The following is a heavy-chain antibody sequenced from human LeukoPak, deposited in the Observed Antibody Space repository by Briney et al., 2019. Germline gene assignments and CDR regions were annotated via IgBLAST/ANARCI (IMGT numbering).Heavy chain of an antibody. D-gene: IGHD3-10*01. Sequence: PSETLSLTCTVSGGSISSYYWSWIRQPPGKGLEWIGYIYYSGSTIYNPSLKSRVTISVDTSKNQFSLKLSSVTAADTAVYYCASSYYGSGSYPYWGQGTLVTVSS. CDR1: GGSISSYY. V-gene: IGHV4-59*08. CDR3: ASSYYGSGSYPY. J-gene: IGHJ4*02. CDR2: IYYSGST.